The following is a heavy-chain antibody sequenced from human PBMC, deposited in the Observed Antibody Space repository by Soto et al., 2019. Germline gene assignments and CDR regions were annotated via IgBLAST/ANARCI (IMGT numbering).Heavy chain of an antibody. J-gene: IGHJ4*02. CDR1: GASISSDGYY. Sequence: QVQLQESGTGLVKPSQTLSLTCTVSGASISSDGYYWRWIRQHPGTGQEWIGYIYYTETSFYNPSLRSRLTRSVDTSDNNFSLNLSSVTAADTAVYYCARASRYGAGTNYFDFCGQGTLVTVSS. CDR2: IYYTETS. D-gene: IGHD3-10*01. CDR3: ARASRYGAGTNYFDF. V-gene: IGHV4-31*03.